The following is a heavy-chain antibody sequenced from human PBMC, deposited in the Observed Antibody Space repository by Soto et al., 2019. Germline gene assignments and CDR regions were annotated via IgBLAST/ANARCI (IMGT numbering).Heavy chain of an antibody. Sequence: LRLSCAASRFSFDSYALSWVRQAPGKGLEWVSTISGSDGKTFYADSVKGRFSISRDTSQNTLYLQMNSLRADDTAIYYCARWSYLDYWGQGTRVTV. V-gene: IGHV3-23*01. CDR1: RFSFDSYA. D-gene: IGHD3-3*01. CDR3: ARWSYLDY. CDR2: ISGSDGKT. J-gene: IGHJ4*02.